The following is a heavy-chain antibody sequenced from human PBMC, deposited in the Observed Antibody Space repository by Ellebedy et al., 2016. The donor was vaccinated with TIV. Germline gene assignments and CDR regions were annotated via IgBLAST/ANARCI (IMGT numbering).Heavy chain of an antibody. Sequence: GESLKISXAASGFTFSSYSMNWVRQAPGKGLEWVSYISSSSSTIYYADSVKGRFTIPRDNAKNSLYLQMNSLRDDDTAVYYCASLSQHCMDVWGQGTTVTVSS. CDR3: ASLSQHCMDV. CDR2: ISSSSSTI. CDR1: GFTFSSYS. J-gene: IGHJ6*02. V-gene: IGHV3-48*02.